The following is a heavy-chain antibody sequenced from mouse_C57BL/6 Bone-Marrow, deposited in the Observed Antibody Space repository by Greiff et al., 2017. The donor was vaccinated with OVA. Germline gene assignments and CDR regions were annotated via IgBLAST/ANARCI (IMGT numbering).Heavy chain of an antibody. CDR1: GYTFTSYG. D-gene: IGHD3-2*02. Sequence: QVQLQQSGAELARPGASVKLSCKASGYTFTSYGISWVKQRTGQGLEWIGEIYPRGGNTYYTEKFKGKATLTADKSSSTAYMELRSLTSEDSAVYFCARRRLWCAYWGQGTLVTVSA. V-gene: IGHV1-81*01. CDR3: ARRRLWCAY. CDR2: IYPRGGNT. J-gene: IGHJ3*01.